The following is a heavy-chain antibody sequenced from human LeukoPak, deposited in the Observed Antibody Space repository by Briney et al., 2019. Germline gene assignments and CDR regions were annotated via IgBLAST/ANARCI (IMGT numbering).Heavy chain of an antibody. J-gene: IGHJ5*02. V-gene: IGHV4-59*01. CDR3: ARDQMYYDILTGYRGGWFDP. Sequence: PSETLSLTCTVSGGSISSYYWSWIRQPPGKGLEWIGYIYYSGSTNYNPSLKSRVTISVDMSKNQFSLKLSSVTAADTAVYYCARDQMYYDILTGYRGGWFDPWGQGTLVTVSS. D-gene: IGHD3-9*01. CDR1: GGSISSYY. CDR2: IYYSGST.